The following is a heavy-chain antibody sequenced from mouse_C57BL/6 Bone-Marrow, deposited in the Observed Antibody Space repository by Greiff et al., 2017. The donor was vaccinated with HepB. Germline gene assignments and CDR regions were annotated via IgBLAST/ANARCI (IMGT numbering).Heavy chain of an antibody. CDR3: ASWGTTIVTKWYFDV. V-gene: IGHV1-75*01. D-gene: IGHD2-5*01. CDR2: IFPGSGST. Sequence: VQLQQSGPELVKPGASVKISCKASGYTFTDYYINWVKQRPGQGLEWIGWIFPGSGSTYYNEKFKGKATLTVDKSSSTAYMLLSSLTSEDSAVYFCASWGTTIVTKWYFDVWGTGTTVTVSS. CDR1: GYTFTDYY. J-gene: IGHJ1*03.